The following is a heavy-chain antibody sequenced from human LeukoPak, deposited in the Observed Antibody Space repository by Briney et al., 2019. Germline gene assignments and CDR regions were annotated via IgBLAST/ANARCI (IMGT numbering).Heavy chain of an antibody. CDR1: GFTFSSYE. CDR3: ATVDHYYDSSGYYPVGAFDI. D-gene: IGHD3-22*01. Sequence: GGSLRLSCAASGFTFSSYEMNWVRQAPGKGLEWVSYISSSGSTIYYADSVKGRFTISRDNAKNSLYLQMNSLRAEDTAVYYCATVDHYYDSSGYYPVGAFDIWGQGTMVTVSS. J-gene: IGHJ3*02. V-gene: IGHV3-48*03. CDR2: ISSSGSTI.